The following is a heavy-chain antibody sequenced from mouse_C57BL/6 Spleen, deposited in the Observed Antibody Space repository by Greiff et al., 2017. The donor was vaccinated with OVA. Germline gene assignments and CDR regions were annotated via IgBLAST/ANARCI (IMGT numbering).Heavy chain of an antibody. Sequence: QVQLKQSGAELVKPGASVKISCKASGYAFSSYWMNWVKQRPGKGLEWIGQIYPGDGDTNYNGKFKGKATLTADKSSSTAYMHLSSRTSEDSAVYFCARRTGTLYWYFDVWGTGTTVTVSS. CDR2: IYPGDGDT. D-gene: IGHD4-1*01. V-gene: IGHV1-80*01. CDR3: ARRTGTLYWYFDV. CDR1: GYAFSSYW. J-gene: IGHJ1*03.